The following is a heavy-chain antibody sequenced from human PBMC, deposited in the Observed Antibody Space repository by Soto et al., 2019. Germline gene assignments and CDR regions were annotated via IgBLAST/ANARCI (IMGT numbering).Heavy chain of an antibody. CDR3: TRGPPRVQWFDP. J-gene: IGHJ5*02. CDR2: IYFTGST. CDR1: GGAVSSGTYY. Sequence: SETLSLTCTVSGGAVSSGTYYWSWIRQPPGKGLEWIGHIYFTGSTNYNPSLKSRVTMSLDTSRNQFSLKLSSVTAADTAVYYRTRGPPRVQWFDPWGLGTLVTVS. V-gene: IGHV4-61*01.